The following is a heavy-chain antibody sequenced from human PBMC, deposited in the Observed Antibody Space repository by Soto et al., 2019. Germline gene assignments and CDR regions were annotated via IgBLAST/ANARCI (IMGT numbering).Heavy chain of an antibody. V-gene: IGHV4-31*01. Sequence: QVQLQESGPGLVKPSQTLSLTCTVSGGPFSGGGYYWSWVRQAPGKGLEWMGYILHNGDTSYNPSLKSLITISKDTSKRQFSLNLSSVTAADTAVYYCARGDSTVSSVFDYWGQGMLVTVSS. CDR1: GGPFSGGGYY. CDR3: ARGDSTVSSVFDY. D-gene: IGHD4-17*01. CDR2: ILHNGDT. J-gene: IGHJ4*02.